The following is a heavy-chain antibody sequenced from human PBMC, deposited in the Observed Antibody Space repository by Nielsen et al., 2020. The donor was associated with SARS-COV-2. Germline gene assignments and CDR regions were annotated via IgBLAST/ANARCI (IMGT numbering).Heavy chain of an antibody. CDR2: INPNSGGT. J-gene: IGHJ3*02. CDR3: ARVDPERHDAFDI. Sequence: ASVKVSCKASGYTFTSYAMHWVRQAPGQGLEWMGRINPNSGGTNYAQKFQGRVTMTRDTSISTAYMELSRLRSDDTAVYYWARVDPERHDAFDIWGQGTMVTVSS. CDR1: GYTFTSYA. V-gene: IGHV1-2*06.